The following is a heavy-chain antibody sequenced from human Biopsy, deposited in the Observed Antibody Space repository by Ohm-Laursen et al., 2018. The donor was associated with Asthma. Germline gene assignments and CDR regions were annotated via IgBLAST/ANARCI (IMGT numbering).Heavy chain of an antibody. CDR1: GDAMSTSGSY. D-gene: IGHD6-6*01. V-gene: IGHV4-39*02. J-gene: IGHJ2*01. Sequence: SDTLSLTCIVSGDAMSTSGSYRGWIRQSPGKGLEWIGSIYYSGRTYYNPSLESRVTISADTSKNHFSLKVTSVTAADTAVYYCARAVSSSSYWYFDLWGRGDLVTVSS. CDR2: IYYSGRT. CDR3: ARAVSSSSYWYFDL.